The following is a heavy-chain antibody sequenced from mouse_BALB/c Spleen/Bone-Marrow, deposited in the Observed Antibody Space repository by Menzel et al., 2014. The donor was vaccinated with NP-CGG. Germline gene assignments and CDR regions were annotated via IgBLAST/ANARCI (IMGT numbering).Heavy chain of an antibody. CDR2: IYSGGST. CDR1: GFTFSTYA. CDR3: ARRYYGYWYFDV. D-gene: IGHD1-1*01. V-gene: IGHV5-6-5*01. J-gene: IGHJ1*01. Sequence: EVQLVESGGGLVKPGGSLKLSCAASGFTFSTYAMSWVRQTPEKRLEWVASIYSGGSTYYPDSVKGRFTISRDNARNILYLQMNSLRSEDTAMYYRARRYYGYWYFDVWGAGTTATVSS.